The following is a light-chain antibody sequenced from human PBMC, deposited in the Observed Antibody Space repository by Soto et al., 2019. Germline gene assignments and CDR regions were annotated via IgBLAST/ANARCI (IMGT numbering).Light chain of an antibody. J-gene: IGLJ1*01. CDR1: SSNIGAYYD. V-gene: IGLV1-40*01. CDR2: GNT. Sequence: QSVLTQPPSVSGAPGQRVTISCTGSSSNIGAYYDVHWYQQLPGTVPKLLIFGNTNRPSGVPDRFSGSKSGTSASLAITGLQAEDEADYYCQSYDVSLRDYVFGTGTKVTVL. CDR3: QSYDVSLRDYV.